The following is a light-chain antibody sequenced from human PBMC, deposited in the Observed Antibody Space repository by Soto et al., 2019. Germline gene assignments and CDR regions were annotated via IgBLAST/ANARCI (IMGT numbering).Light chain of an antibody. Sequence: DIQLTQSPPSLSASVGDRVTITCRASQVIPAYLNWYQQKPGEAPKLVIYDTSTLEIGVPSRFGGGGSGTDFTLTITGLQPEDYATYYCQQYERLPYSFGQGTKL. J-gene: IGKJ2*03. V-gene: IGKV1-33*01. CDR2: DTS. CDR1: QVIPAY. CDR3: QQYERLPYS.